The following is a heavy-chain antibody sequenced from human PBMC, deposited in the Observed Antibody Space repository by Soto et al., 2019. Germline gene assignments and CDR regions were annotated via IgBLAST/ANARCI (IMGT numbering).Heavy chain of an antibody. CDR2: INHSGST. Sequence: SETLSLTCAVYGGSFSCYYWSWIRQPPGKGLEWIGEINHSGSTNYNPSLKSRVTISVDTSKNQFSLKLSSVTAADTAVYYCTRLRPSYYYYYYMDVWGKGTTVTVSS. CDR3: TRLRPSYYYYYYMDV. CDR1: GGSFSCYY. J-gene: IGHJ6*03. D-gene: IGHD4-17*01. V-gene: IGHV4-34*01.